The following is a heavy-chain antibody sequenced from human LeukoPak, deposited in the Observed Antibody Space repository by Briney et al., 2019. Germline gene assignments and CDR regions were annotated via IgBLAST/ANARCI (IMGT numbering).Heavy chain of an antibody. CDR3: ARDRPRSSGWYAFDI. D-gene: IGHD6-19*01. J-gene: IGHJ3*02. V-gene: IGHV3-11*04. CDR1: GFTFSDYY. CDR2: ISSSGSSI. Sequence: GGSLRLSCAASGFTFSDYYMSWIRQAPGKGLEWVSYISSSGSSIYYADSVKGRFTISRDNAKNSLYLQMNSLRAEDAAVYYCARDRPRSSGWYAFDIWGQGTMVTVSS.